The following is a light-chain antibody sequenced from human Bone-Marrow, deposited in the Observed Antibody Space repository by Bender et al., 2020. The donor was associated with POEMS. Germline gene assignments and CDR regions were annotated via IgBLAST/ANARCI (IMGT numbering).Light chain of an antibody. CDR2: EVN. CDR1: SSDFGSYYY. V-gene: IGLV2-14*01. Sequence: QSALTQPASVSGSPGQSITISCAGASSDFGSYYYVSWYQQPPGTAPKLIIYEVNNRPSGVPDRFSGSKSGTSASLAISDIQSEDEGDYYCAAWDDSLNGDVFGGGTKLTVL. CDR3: AAWDDSLNGDV. J-gene: IGLJ3*02.